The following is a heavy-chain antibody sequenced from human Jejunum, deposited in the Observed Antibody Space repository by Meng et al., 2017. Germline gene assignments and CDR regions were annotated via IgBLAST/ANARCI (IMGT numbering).Heavy chain of an antibody. CDR1: GDFTSSSDR. D-gene: IGHD3-10*01. Sequence: HVNLQRSGPGLVKLSGTLSPTCAVSGDFTSSSDRWTWVRPAPGRGLEWIGEVWHSGATYYNPSLESRLTISIDTSNNRFSLELSSATAADTAVYYCARGVLERYFDYWGQGALVTVSS. V-gene: IGHV4-4*02. J-gene: IGHJ4*02. CDR3: ARGVLERYFDY. CDR2: VWHSGAT.